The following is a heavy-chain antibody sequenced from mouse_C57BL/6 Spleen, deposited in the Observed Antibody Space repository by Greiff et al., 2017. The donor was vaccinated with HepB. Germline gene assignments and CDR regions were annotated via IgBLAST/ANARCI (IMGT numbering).Heavy chain of an antibody. CDR3: YGSSYDYAMDY. CDR2: ISSGSSTI. J-gene: IGHJ4*01. Sequence: EVQVVESGGGLVKPGGSLKLSCAASGFTFSDSGMHWVRQAPEKGLEWVAYISSGSSTIYYADTVKGRFTISRDNAKNTLFLQMTSLRSEDTAMYYCYGSSYDYAMDYWGQGTSVTVSS. V-gene: IGHV5-17*01. D-gene: IGHD1-1*01. CDR1: GFTFSDSG.